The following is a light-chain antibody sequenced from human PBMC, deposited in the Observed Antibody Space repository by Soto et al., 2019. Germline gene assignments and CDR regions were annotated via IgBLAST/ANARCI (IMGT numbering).Light chain of an antibody. CDR3: QQYGSSVT. CDR1: QNIRNN. J-gene: IGKJ3*01. CDR2: GAS. Sequence: EVVMTQSPASLSVSPGERVTLSCRASQNIRNNLAWYQQKPGQSPRLLISGASTREAGVPGRFSGSGSGTEFTLIISSLQSEDFAVYYCQQYGSSVTFGPGTKVDIK. V-gene: IGKV3-15*01.